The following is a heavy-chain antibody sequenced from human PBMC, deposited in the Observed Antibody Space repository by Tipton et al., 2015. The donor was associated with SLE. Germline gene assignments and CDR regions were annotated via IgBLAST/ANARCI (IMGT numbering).Heavy chain of an antibody. V-gene: IGHV4-59*01. CDR2: IYYSGST. CDR3: ARVGVTLYYYYMDV. D-gene: IGHD3-16*01. Sequence: TLSLTCTVSGGSISSYYWSWIRQPPGKGLEWIGYIYYSGSTNYNPSLKSRVTISVDTSKNQFSLKLSSVAAADTAVYYCARVGVTLYYYYMDVWGKGTTATVSS. J-gene: IGHJ6*03. CDR1: GGSISSYY.